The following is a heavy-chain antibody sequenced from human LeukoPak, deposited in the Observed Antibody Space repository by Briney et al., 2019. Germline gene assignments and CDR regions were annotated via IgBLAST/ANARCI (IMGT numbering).Heavy chain of an antibody. CDR1: GGPISSSSYY. Sequence: TSETLSLTRTVSGGPISSSSYYWGWIRPPPGKGLEWIGSIYYTGSTSYNPSLKSRVTMSLDTSKNQFSLQLNSVTPADTAVYYCARGGNYWPQWWFDPWGRGTLVSVSS. CDR3: ARGGNYWPQWWFDP. CDR2: IYYTGST. J-gene: IGHJ5*02. V-gene: IGHV4-39*07. D-gene: IGHD1-26*01.